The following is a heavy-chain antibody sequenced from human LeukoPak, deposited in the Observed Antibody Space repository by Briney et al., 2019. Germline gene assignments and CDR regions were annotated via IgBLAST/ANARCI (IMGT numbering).Heavy chain of an antibody. D-gene: IGHD2-15*01. CDR3: ARGLGVVVVVAATPDY. CDR2: ISSSSSYI. Sequence: AGSLRLSCAASGFTFSSYSMNWVRQAPGKGLEWVSSISSSSSYIYYAGSVKGRFTISRDNAKNSLYLQMNSLRAEDTAVYYCARGLGVVVVVAATPDYWGQGTLVTVSS. V-gene: IGHV3-21*01. CDR1: GFTFSSYS. J-gene: IGHJ4*02.